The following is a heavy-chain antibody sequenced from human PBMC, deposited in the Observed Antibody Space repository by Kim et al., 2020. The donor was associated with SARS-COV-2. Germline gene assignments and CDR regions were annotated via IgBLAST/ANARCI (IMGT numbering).Heavy chain of an antibody. CDR3: ANGRILDL. CDR2: VNQDGTVK. Sequence: GGSLRLSCVASGFVFSDYWMTWVRQAPGKGLEWVTTVNQDGTVKYYVDSVKGRFTISRDNAQNLLTLEMTSLRADDTAKYWCANGRILDLWGHGTTVTVS. V-gene: IGHV3-7*01. J-gene: IGHJ6*02. D-gene: IGHD3-3*01. CDR1: GFVFSDYW.